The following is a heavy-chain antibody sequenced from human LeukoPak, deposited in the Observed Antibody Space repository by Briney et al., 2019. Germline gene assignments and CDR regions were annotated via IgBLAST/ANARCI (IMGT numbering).Heavy chain of an antibody. Sequence: GESLKISCKGSGYSFTSYWIGWVRPLPGKGLEWMGIIYPGDSDTRYSPSFQGQVTISADKSISTAYLQWSSLKASDTAMYYCARLPILTGYYFDYWGQGTLVTVSS. D-gene: IGHD3-9*01. J-gene: IGHJ4*02. CDR3: ARLPILTGYYFDY. V-gene: IGHV5-51*01. CDR2: IYPGDSDT. CDR1: GYSFTSYW.